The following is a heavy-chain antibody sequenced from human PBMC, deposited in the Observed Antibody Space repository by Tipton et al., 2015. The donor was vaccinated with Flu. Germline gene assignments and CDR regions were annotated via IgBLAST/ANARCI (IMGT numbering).Heavy chain of an antibody. D-gene: IGHD2-2*02. CDR2: VSWNSGIT. CDR3: GAGYTSSWSLPIHF. V-gene: IGHV3-9*01. Sequence: SLRLSCAASGFTFETYAMHWVRQVPGKGLEWVSSVSWNSGITGYADSVKGRFTISRDNAKNSLFLQMNNLRHEDTAFYYCGAGYTSSWSLPIHFWGQGTLVTVSS. J-gene: IGHJ4*02. CDR1: GFTFETYA.